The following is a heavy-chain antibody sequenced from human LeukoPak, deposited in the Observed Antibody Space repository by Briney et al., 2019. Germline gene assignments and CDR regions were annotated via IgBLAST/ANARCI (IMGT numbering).Heavy chain of an antibody. D-gene: IGHD6-19*01. J-gene: IGHJ4*02. CDR3: AKDPSSGWLGFDY. Sequence: PGGSLRLSCVVSGFTFSSYSMNWVRQAPGKGLEWVSSISNSGGYIYSADSVKGRFTISRDNARNSLYLQMNSLRAEDTAVYYCAKDPSSGWLGFDYWGQGTLVTVSS. CDR1: GFTFSSYS. CDR2: ISNSGGYI. V-gene: IGHV3-21*01.